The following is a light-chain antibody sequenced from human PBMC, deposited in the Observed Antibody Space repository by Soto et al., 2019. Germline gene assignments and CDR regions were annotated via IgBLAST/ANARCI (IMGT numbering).Light chain of an antibody. J-gene: IGKJ1*01. CDR2: GAS. Sequence: DIQMTQSPSSVSASVGDRVTITCRASQGISSWLVWYQQKPGKAPKLLIYGASSLRSGVPSRFSGSGYGTDFTLTITSLQPEDFASYYCQQANSFPWTFGQGTKVEIK. CDR1: QGISSW. CDR3: QQANSFPWT. V-gene: IGKV1-12*01.